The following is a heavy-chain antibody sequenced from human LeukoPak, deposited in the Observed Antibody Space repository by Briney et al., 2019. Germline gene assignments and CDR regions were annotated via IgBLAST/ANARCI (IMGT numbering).Heavy chain of an antibody. J-gene: IGHJ4*02. V-gene: IGHV3-30*04. CDR3: ARDQGRYSHGLYYFDS. CDR2: VSLDGNPSDS. CDR1: GFTVRNYA. D-gene: IGHD5-18*01. Sequence: GGSLRLSCTASGFTVRNYALHWVRQTPPGGLEWVAVVSLDGNPSDSYYADSVRGRFTISRDNSRNTLYLHMSSLRPEDTATYFCARDQGRYSHGLYYFDSWGQGTLVTASS.